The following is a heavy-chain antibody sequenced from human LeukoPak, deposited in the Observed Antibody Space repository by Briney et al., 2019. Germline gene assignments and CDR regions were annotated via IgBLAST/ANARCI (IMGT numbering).Heavy chain of an antibody. J-gene: IGHJ5*02. V-gene: IGHV4-34*01. D-gene: IGHD6-19*01. CDR1: GGSFSGYY. CDR2: INHSGST. CDR3: ARGLVSSGWYGWFDP. Sequence: SETLSLTCAVYGGSFSGYYWSWIRQPPGKGLEWIGEINHSGSTNYNPSLKSRVTISVDTSKNQFSLKLSSVTAADTAVYYCARGLVSSGWYGWFDPWGRGTLVTVSS.